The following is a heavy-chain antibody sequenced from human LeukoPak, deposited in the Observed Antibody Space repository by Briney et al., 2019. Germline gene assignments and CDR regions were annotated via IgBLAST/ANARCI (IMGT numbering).Heavy chain of an antibody. Sequence: ASVKVSCKASGYTFTRHAIHWVRQAPGQRLEWMGWINAGNGDTKHSQKFQGRVTFTGDTSASTAYMELSSLKSEDTAVYYCATVTRGTTLDHWGQGTLVTVSS. CDR2: INAGNGDT. J-gene: IGHJ5*02. CDR3: ATVTRGTTLDH. CDR1: GYTFTRHA. V-gene: IGHV1-3*01. D-gene: IGHD4-23*01.